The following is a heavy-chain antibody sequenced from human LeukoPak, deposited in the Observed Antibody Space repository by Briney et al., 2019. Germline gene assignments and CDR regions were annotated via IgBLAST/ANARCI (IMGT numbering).Heavy chain of an antibody. CDR1: GGSIISNY. V-gene: IGHV4-4*07. J-gene: IGHJ6*03. CDR3: ARLKFYDSTGYSPGYYMDV. Sequence: SETLSLTCTVSGGSIISNYWSWIRQSAGTGLEWIGRIYGSGITDYKPSLKSRVTMSLDTSRKQFSLRLTSVTAADTAVYYCARLKFYDSTGYSPGYYMDVWGKGTTVSVFS. D-gene: IGHD3-22*01. CDR2: IYGSGIT.